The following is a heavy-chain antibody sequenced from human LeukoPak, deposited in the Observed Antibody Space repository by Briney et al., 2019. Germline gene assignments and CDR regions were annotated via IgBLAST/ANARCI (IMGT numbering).Heavy chain of an antibody. CDR1: GYTFTYNS. Sequence: GASVTVSRKSSGYTFTYNSVIWVRQAPGQGLEWMGWISGYNGNTKYAEKSKDRVSMSRDSSTGTAYMEVRSLTSDDTAVYYCARDLYPSLEVAVPRGGMDVWGQGTTVTVSS. V-gene: IGHV1-18*01. D-gene: IGHD6-19*01. CDR2: ISGYNGNT. CDR3: ARDLYPSLEVAVPRGGMDV. J-gene: IGHJ6*02.